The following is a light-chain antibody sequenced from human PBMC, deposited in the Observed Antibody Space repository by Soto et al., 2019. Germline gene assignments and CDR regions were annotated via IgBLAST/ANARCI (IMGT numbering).Light chain of an antibody. Sequence: DIQMTQSPSTLSASEGDRVTISCRASQSINIWLAWYQQKPGKAPKLLIYDASTLGSGVPSRFSGSGSGTQFPLTISSLQPDDFATYYCQQYDSYWTFGQGTKVE. CDR1: QSINIW. V-gene: IGKV1-5*01. CDR3: QQYDSYWT. J-gene: IGKJ1*01. CDR2: DAS.